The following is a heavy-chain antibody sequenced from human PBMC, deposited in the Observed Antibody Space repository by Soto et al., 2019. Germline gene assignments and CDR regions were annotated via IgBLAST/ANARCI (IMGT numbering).Heavy chain of an antibody. CDR1: GFKFSYYG. CDR3: ARGTSHFYYYMDV. J-gene: IGHJ6*03. V-gene: IGHV3-33*01. Sequence: QVQLVESGGGVVQPGTSLRLSCTASGFKFSYYGMHWVRQGPGKGLEWVAVIWYDGGRDYYSDSVEGRFTISRDNFKNTVYLEMNSLRVEDTAVYYGARGTSHFYYYMDVWGEGTTVTVSS. D-gene: IGHD3-16*01. CDR2: IWYDGGRD.